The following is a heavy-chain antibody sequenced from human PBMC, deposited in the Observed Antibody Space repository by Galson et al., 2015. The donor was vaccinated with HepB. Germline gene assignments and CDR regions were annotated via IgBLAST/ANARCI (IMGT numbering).Heavy chain of an antibody. V-gene: IGHV3-48*01. CDR2: ISSSSSTI. D-gene: IGHD3-9*01. Sequence: SLRLSCAASGFTFSSYSMNWVRQAPGKGLEWVSYISSSSSTIYYADSVKGRFTISRDNAKNSLYLQMNSLRAEDTAVYYCARDFHFDWLFGGMDVWGQGTTVTVSS. J-gene: IGHJ6*02. CDR3: ARDFHFDWLFGGMDV. CDR1: GFTFSSYS.